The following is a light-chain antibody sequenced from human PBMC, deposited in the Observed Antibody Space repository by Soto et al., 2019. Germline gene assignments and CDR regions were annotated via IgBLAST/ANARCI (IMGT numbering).Light chain of an antibody. J-gene: IGKJ1*01. CDR3: QQYNSHPRT. V-gene: IGKV1-5*01. CDR2: DAS. CDR1: QSISSW. Sequence: DIQMTQSPSTLSASVGDRVTITCRASQSISSWLAWYQQKPGKAPKLLIYDASSLESGVPSRFSGSGSGTEFTLTISSLQPDDFATYYCQQYNSHPRTFDQGTKVEIK.